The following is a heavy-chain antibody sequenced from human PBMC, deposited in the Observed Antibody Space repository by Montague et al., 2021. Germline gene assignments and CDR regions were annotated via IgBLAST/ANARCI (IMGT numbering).Heavy chain of an antibody. CDR2: IGGSGDDT. V-gene: IGHV3-23*01. J-gene: IGHJ4*02. CDR3: ATRGTIVRGVISPQYFDY. CDR1: TSTFRTYV. D-gene: IGHD3-10*01. Sequence: SLRLSCPASTSTFRTYVMRWVRQAPGTGLEWLSTIGGSGDDTHYADSVKGRFTISRDISRKTLYLQMDSLTAEDTAVYFCATRGTIVRGVISPQYFDYWGQGTQVTVSS.